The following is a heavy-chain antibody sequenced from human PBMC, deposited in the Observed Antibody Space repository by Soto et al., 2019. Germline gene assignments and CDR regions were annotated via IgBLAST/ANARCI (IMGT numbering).Heavy chain of an antibody. CDR1: GYTFTSYG. D-gene: IGHD5-18*01. V-gene: IGHV1-18*04. J-gene: IGHJ4*02. CDR2: ISAYNGNT. CDR3: AKAGAYNYGSYFDY. Sequence: ASVKVSCKASGYTFTSYGISWVRQAPGQGLEWMGWISAYNGNTNYAQKLQGRVTMTTDTSTSTAYMELRSLTTEDTALYYCAKAGAYNYGSYFDYWGQGTLVTVSS.